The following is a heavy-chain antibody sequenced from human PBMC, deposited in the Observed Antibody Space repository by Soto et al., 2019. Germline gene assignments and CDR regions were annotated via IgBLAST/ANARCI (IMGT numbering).Heavy chain of an antibody. CDR1: GYTFTGYY. V-gene: IGHV1-2*04. D-gene: IGHD2-15*01. J-gene: IGHJ3*02. CDR3: TRSYCSGNSCYSNDAFDI. CDR2: INPNSGGT. Sequence: QVQLVQSGAEVKKPGASVKVSCKASGYTFTGYYMHWVRQAPGQGLEWMGWINPNSGGTNYAQKFQGCVTMTRDTSISTAYRELSRLRSDDTAVYYCTRSYCSGNSCYSNDAFDIWGQGTMVTVSS.